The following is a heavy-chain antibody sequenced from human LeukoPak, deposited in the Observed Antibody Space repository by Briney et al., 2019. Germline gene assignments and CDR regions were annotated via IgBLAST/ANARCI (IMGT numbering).Heavy chain of an antibody. D-gene: IGHD6-13*01. Sequence: GGSLRLSCAASGFTFSSYGMHWVRQAPGKGLEWVAVISYDGSNKYYADSVKGRFTISRDNSKNTLYLQMNSLRAEDTAVYYCAKDGIAAADGFFDYWGQGTLVTVSS. V-gene: IGHV3-30*18. J-gene: IGHJ4*02. CDR1: GFTFSSYG. CDR3: AKDGIAAADGFFDY. CDR2: ISYDGSNK.